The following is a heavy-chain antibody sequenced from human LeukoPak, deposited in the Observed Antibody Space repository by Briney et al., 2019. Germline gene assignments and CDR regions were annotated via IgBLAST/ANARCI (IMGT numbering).Heavy chain of an antibody. CDR1: GYSISSGYY. J-gene: IGHJ2*01. V-gene: IGHV4-38-2*02. CDR2: IYHSGST. D-gene: IGHD3-22*01. CDR3: ARDLNDSSGYYFSDRWYFDL. Sequence: SETLSLTCTVSGYSISSGYYWGWIRQPPGKGLEWIGSIYHSGSTYYNPSLKSRVTISVDTSKNQFSLKLSSVTAADTAVYYCARDLNDSSGYYFSDRWYFDLWGRGTLVTVSP.